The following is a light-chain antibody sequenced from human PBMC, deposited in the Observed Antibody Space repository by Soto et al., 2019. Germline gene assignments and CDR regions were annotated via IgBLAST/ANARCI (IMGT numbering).Light chain of an antibody. V-gene: IGLV4-69*01. J-gene: IGLJ2*01. CDR1: SGRSSYA. CDR3: QTSGTGIRV. Sequence: QSVLTQSPSASASLGASVNLTCTLTSGRSSYAIAWHQQQPEKGPRYLMKLNSDGSHSKGDGIPDRFSGSSSGAEPYLTISSLQSEDEADYYGQTSGTGIRVFGGGTKLTVL. CDR2: LNSDGSH.